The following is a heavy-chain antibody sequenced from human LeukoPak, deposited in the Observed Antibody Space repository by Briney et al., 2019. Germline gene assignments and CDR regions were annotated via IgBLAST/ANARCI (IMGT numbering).Heavy chain of an antibody. J-gene: IGHJ4*02. CDR3: ARGGPSWGSTSCYRY. CDR1: GGSFTDYF. D-gene: IGHD2-2*01. Sequence: SETLSLTCTVYGGSFTDYFWTWIRQSPGKGLEWIGEINDYTGDTNYNPSLNSRVSISLEKSKNQFSLELSSVTAADTAVYYCARGGPSWGSTSCYRYWGQGTLVTVSS. CDR2: INDYTGDT. V-gene: IGHV4-34*01.